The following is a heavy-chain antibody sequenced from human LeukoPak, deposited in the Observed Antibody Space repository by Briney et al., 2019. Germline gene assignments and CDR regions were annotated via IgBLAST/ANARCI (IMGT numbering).Heavy chain of an antibody. V-gene: IGHV1-69*04. CDR1: GGTFSSYT. Sequence: GASVKVSCKASGGTFSSYTISWVRQAPGQGLEWMGRIIPILGIANYAQKFQGRVTITADKSTSTAYMELSSLRSEDTAVYYCARESSGLYFDYWGQGTLVTVSS. CDR2: IIPILGIA. CDR3: ARESSGLYFDY. J-gene: IGHJ4*02. D-gene: IGHD3-22*01.